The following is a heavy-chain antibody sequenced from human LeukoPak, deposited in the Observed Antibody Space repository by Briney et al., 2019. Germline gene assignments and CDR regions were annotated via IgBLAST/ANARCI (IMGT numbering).Heavy chain of an antibody. Sequence: SQTLSLTRTVSGGSISSGCYYWRWTRQPPGEGVEGIGCIYHSRSTYYYPSLKMRVTIAVDTSKNQLSLKLSSVTAADTAVYYCARDPDSTVSSGGSFDVWGQGTMVTVSS. CDR2: IYHSRST. CDR1: GGSISSGCYY. J-gene: IGHJ3*01. CDR3: ARDPDSTVSSGGSFDV. V-gene: IGHV4-39*07. D-gene: IGHD3-10*01.